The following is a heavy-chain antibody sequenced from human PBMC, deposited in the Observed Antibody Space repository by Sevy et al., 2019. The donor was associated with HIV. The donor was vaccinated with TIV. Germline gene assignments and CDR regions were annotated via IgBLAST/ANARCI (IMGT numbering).Heavy chain of an antibody. D-gene: IGHD6-13*01. CDR3: AKVCRIAAAGRYYYYYYMDV. V-gene: IGHV3-30*02. J-gene: IGHJ6*03. Sequence: GGSLRLSCAASGFTFSSYGMHWVRQAPDKGLEWVAFVRYDGSNKYYADSVKGRFTISRDNSKNTLYLQMNSLRAEDTAVYYCAKVCRIAAAGRYYYYYYMDVWGKGTTVTVSS. CDR1: GFTFSSYG. CDR2: VRYDGSNK.